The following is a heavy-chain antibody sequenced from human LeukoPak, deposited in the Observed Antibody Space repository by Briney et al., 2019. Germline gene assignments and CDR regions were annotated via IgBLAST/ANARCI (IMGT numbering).Heavy chain of an antibody. CDR1: GGSISSYY. Sequence: SETLSLTCTVSGGSISSYYWSWIRQPPGKGLEWIGYIYYSGSTNYNPSLKSRVTISVDTSKNQFSLKLSSVTAADTAVYYCAGGGLATTNFDYWGQGTLVTVSS. CDR2: IYYSGST. D-gene: IGHD5-24*01. J-gene: IGHJ4*02. CDR3: AGGGLATTNFDY. V-gene: IGHV4-59*01.